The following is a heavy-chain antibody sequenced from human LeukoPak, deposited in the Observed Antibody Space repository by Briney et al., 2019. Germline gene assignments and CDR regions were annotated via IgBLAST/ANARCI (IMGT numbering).Heavy chain of an antibody. Sequence: GGSPRLSPAAAGFSLSDYVMSWVRQAPGKGRGGVSAITGSGATTYYADSVEGRFTISRDNSRNTLFLQMNGLRAEDTAVYYCAFRLRDYVWGSYSDWGQGTLVTVSS. CDR1: GFSLSDYV. CDR2: ITGSGATT. V-gene: IGHV3-23*01. CDR3: AFRLRDYVWGSYSD. D-gene: IGHD3-16*01. J-gene: IGHJ4*02.